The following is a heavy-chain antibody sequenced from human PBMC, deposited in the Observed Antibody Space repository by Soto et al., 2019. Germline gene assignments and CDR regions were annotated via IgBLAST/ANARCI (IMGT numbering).Heavy chain of an antibody. Sequence: PGGSLRLSCAASGFTFSSYAMHWVRQAPCKGLEWVADISYDGSNKYYADSVKGRFTISRDNAKTSLYLQMDSLRDEDTAVYYCARFFGSGFDYWGQGTLVTVSS. J-gene: IGHJ4*02. CDR1: GFTFSSYA. CDR3: ARFFGSGFDY. V-gene: IGHV3-30-3*01. D-gene: IGHD6-19*01. CDR2: ISYDGSNK.